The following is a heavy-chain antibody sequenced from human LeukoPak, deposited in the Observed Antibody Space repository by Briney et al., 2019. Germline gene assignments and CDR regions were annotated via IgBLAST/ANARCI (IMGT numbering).Heavy chain of an antibody. CDR3: ARGGSSSWYFNWFDP. Sequence: PSETLSLTCAVSGGSISSGGYSWSWIRQSPGKAMEFIAYIYYTGNTYFNPSLKSRVTISVDTSKNQFSLKLSSVTAADTAVYYCARGGSSSWYFNWFDPWGQGTLVTVSS. CDR1: GGSISSGGYS. V-gene: IGHV4-30-4*07. D-gene: IGHD6-13*01. CDR2: IYYTGNT. J-gene: IGHJ5*02.